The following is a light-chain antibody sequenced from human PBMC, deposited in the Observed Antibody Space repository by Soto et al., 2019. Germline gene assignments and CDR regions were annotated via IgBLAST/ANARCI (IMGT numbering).Light chain of an antibody. J-gene: IGKJ4*01. Sequence: EIVMTQSPATLSVSPWERATLSCRASQSVGSYLVWYQRKPGQAPSLLIYGASTRATGTPARFSGSGSGTEFTLTISSLQSEDFAVYYCQQYIRWPLTFGGGTKVDIK. CDR2: GAS. CDR3: QQYIRWPLT. V-gene: IGKV3-15*01. CDR1: QSVGSY.